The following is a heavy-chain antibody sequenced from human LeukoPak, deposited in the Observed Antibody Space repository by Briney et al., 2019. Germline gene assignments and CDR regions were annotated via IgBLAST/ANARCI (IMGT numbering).Heavy chain of an antibody. CDR2: INHSGST. Sequence: SETLPVTCAVYGGSFSGYYWSWIRQPPGKGLEWIGEINHSGSTNYNPSLKSRVTISVDTSKNQFSLKLSSVTAADTAVYYCARGDIVVVPAAYGMDVWGQGTTVTVSS. D-gene: IGHD2-2*01. V-gene: IGHV4-34*01. J-gene: IGHJ6*02. CDR1: GGSFSGYY. CDR3: ARGDIVVVPAAYGMDV.